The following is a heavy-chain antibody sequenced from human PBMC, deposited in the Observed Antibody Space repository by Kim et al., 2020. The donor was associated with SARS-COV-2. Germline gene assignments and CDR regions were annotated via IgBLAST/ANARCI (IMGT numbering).Heavy chain of an antibody. CDR3: ARAYSSGWLPFDY. J-gene: IGHJ4*02. D-gene: IGHD6-19*01. Sequence: GGSLRLSCAASGFTFSSYGMHWVRQAPGKGLEWVAVIWYDGSNKYYADSVKGRFTISRDNSKNTLYLQMNSLRAEDTAVYYCARAYSSGWLPFDYWGQGTLVTVSS. CDR1: GFTFSSYG. CDR2: IWYDGSNK. V-gene: IGHV3-33*01.